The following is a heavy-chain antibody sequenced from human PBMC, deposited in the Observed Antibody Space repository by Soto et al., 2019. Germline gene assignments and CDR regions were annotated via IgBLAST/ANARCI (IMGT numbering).Heavy chain of an antibody. Sequence: PSETLSLTCTVSGGSISSGGYYWSWIRQHPGKGLEWIGYIYYSGSTYYNPSLKSRVTISVDTSKNQFSLKLSSVTAADTAVYYCARGVVPAATRGYYYYSMDVWGQGTTATVSS. CDR1: GGSISSGGYY. CDR3: ARGVVPAATRGYYYYSMDV. CDR2: IYYSGST. D-gene: IGHD2-2*01. J-gene: IGHJ6*02. V-gene: IGHV4-31*03.